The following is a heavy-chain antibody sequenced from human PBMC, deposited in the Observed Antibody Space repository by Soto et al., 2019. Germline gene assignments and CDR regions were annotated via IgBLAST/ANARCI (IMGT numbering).Heavy chain of an antibody. J-gene: IGHJ4*02. CDR3: ARAFCSDIGCSDYFDS. CDR1: GYTFSVNY. CDR2: INTYTGGT. D-gene: IGHD3-3*02. Sequence: ASVKVSCKASGYTFSVNYMHWVRQAPGQGLEWIAWINTYTGGTRYAQKFQGRVTVTWDTSISTAVMELSRLRSDDTAIYFCARAFCSDIGCSDYFDSWGQGTLVTVSS. V-gene: IGHV1-2*02.